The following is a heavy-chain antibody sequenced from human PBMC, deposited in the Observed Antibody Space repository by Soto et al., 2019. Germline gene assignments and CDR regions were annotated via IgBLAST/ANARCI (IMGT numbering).Heavy chain of an antibody. CDR3: AKVFYYYDSSGYYYFDY. J-gene: IGHJ4*02. D-gene: IGHD3-22*01. V-gene: IGHV3-23*01. CDR2: ISGSGSTI. Sequence: LRLSCAASGFTFSSYAVSWVRQAPGKGPEWISSISGSGSTIYYADSVKGRFTISRDNSKNTLYLQMSSLRAEDTAVYYCAKVFYYYDSSGYYYFDYWGQGTLVTVSS. CDR1: GFTFSSYA.